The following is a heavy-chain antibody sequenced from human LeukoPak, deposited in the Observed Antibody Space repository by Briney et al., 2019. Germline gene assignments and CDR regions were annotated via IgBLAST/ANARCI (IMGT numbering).Heavy chain of an antibody. CDR3: ARDVFGWAAAGRYLDY. D-gene: IGHD6-13*01. Sequence: SGGALRLSCAASGFTFSDSYMTWIRQAPGKGLEVLSSISGSSSDVNYIDSVRGRFTIYRATAKTSLYLQMNSLRAEDTAVYYCARDVFGWAAAGRYLDYWGQGTLVTVSS. V-gene: IGHV3-11*04. J-gene: IGHJ4*02. CDR1: GFTFSDSY. CDR2: ISGSSSDV.